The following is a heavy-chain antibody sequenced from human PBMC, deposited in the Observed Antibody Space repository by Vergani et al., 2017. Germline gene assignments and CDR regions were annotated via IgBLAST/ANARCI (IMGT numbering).Heavy chain of an antibody. CDR2: ISYDGSNK. CDR3: ANRRGYSGYDSLYYYYYYGMDV. V-gene: IGHV3-30*18. D-gene: IGHD5-12*01. CDR1: GFTFSSYG. Sequence: QVQLVESGGGVVQPGRSLRLSCAASGFTFSSYGMHWVRQAPGKGLEWVAVISYDGSNKYYADSVKGRFTISRDNSKNTLYLQMNSLRAEDTAVYYCANRRGYSGYDSLYYYYYYGMDVWGQGTTVTVSS. J-gene: IGHJ6*02.